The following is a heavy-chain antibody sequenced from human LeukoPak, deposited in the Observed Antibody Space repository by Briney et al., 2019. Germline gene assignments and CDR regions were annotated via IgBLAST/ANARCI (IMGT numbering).Heavy chain of an antibody. Sequence: GGSLRLSRTASGFTFSSYWMHWVRQVPGKGLVWVSLIKSDGRSTSYAGSVKGRFTISRDNAKKTLYLQMNSLRVEDTAVYYCAGTYYADFGTTYSLDYWGQGTLVTVSS. CDR3: AGTYYADFGTTYSLDY. CDR2: IKSDGRST. J-gene: IGHJ4*02. D-gene: IGHD4/OR15-4a*01. CDR1: GFTFSSYW. V-gene: IGHV3-74*01.